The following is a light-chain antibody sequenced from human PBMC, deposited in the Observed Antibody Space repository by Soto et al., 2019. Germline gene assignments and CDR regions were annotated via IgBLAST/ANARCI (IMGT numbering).Light chain of an antibody. Sequence: QLVLTQPPSASGTPGQRVTISCSGSRSNIGSNTVNWHQQLPGTAPKLLIYSNNQRPSGVPDRFSVSKSGTSASLAISGLQSEDEADYYCAAWDDSLNGVVFGGGTKLTVL. J-gene: IGLJ2*01. V-gene: IGLV1-44*01. CDR1: RSNIGSNT. CDR2: SNN. CDR3: AAWDDSLNGVV.